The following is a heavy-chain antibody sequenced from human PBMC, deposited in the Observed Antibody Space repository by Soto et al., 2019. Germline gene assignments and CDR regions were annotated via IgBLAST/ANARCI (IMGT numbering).Heavy chain of an antibody. V-gene: IGHV1-69*12. CDR2: IIPIFGTA. Sequence: QVQLVQSGAEVKKPGSSVKVSCKASGGTFSSYAISWVRQAPGQGLEWMGGIIPIFGTADYAQKSQGRVTITADESTSTAYVELSSLRSEDTAVYYCANNPENYYYGMDVWGQGTTVTVSS. CDR3: ANNPENYYYGMDV. J-gene: IGHJ6*02. D-gene: IGHD1-1*01. CDR1: GGTFSSYA.